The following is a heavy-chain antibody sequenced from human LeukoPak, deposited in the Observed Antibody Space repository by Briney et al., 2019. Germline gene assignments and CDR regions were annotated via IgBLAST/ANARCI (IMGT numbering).Heavy chain of an antibody. CDR1: GGSFSGYY. CDR2: INHSGST. CDR3: ARVPHDSSGYNY. D-gene: IGHD3-22*01. V-gene: IGHV4-34*01. J-gene: IGHJ4*02. Sequence: KPSETLSLTCAVYGGSFSGYYWSWIRQPPGKGLEWIEEINHSGSTNYNPSLKSRVTISVDTSKNQFSLKLSSVTAADTAVYYCARVPHDSSGYNYWGQGTLVTVSS.